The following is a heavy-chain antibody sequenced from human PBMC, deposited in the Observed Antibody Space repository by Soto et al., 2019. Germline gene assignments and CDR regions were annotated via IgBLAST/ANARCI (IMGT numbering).Heavy chain of an antibody. CDR1: GFSLSTSGVG. V-gene: IGHV2-5*02. Sequence: QITLKESGPTLVKPTQTLTLTCTFSGFSLSTSGVGVGWIRQPPGKALEWLALIYCDDDKRYSPSLTSRLTITKDTSNNQVVLTMTNMDPVDTATYYCAHVLVVVANYGMDVWGQGTTVTVSS. CDR3: AHVLVVVANYGMDV. CDR2: IYCDDDK. J-gene: IGHJ6*02. D-gene: IGHD2-15*01.